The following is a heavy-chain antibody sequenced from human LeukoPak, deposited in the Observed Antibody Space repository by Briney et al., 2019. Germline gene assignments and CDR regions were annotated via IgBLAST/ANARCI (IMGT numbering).Heavy chain of an antibody. CDR2: IYYSWIT. J-gene: IGHJ4*02. CDR3: GRSSAPHVGSSVDY. D-gene: IGHD6-25*01. CDR1: GDSISSYS. V-gene: IGHV4-59*01. Sequence: PSETLSLTCTVSGDSISSYSWSWIRQPPGKGLEWIVYIYYSWITNYNPSLKSRVTISVDTSKNQFCLQLSPVTAADTPVYYRGRSSAPHVGSSVDYWREGTLVTVSS.